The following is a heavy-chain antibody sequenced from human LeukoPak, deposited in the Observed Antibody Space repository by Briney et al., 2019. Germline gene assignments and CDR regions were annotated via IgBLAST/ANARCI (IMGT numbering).Heavy chain of an antibody. CDR1: GYSFTSYW. CDR3: ARTPRTYYDFWSGYFLFDY. V-gene: IGHV5-51*01. D-gene: IGHD3-3*01. J-gene: IGHJ4*02. CDR2: IYPGDSDT. Sequence: GESLKISCKGSGYSFTSYWIGWVRQMPGKGLEWMGIIYPGDSDTRYSPSFQGQVTISADKSISTAYLQWSSLKASDTAMYYCARTPRTYYDFWSGYFLFDYWGQGTLVTVSS.